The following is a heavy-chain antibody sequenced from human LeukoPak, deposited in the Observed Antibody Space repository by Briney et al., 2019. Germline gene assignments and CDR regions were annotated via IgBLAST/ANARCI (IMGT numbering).Heavy chain of an antibody. V-gene: IGHV3-30*03. J-gene: IGHJ3*02. Sequence: PGRSLRLSCAASGLTFSSYGMHWVRQAPGKGLEWVAVISYDGSNKYYADSVKGRFTISRDNSKNTLYLQMNSLRAEDTAVYYCATDPSDAFDIWGQGTMVTVSS. CDR1: GLTFSSYG. CDR3: ATDPSDAFDI. CDR2: ISYDGSNK.